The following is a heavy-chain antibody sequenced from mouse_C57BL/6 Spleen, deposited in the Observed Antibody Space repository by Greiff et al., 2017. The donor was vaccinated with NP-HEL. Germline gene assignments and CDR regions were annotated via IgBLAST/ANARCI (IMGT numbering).Heavy chain of an antibody. V-gene: IGHV5-17*01. J-gene: IGHJ1*03. CDR1: GFTFSDYG. Sequence: EVKLVESGGGLVKPGGSLKLSCAASGFTFSDYGMHWVRQAPEKGLEWVAYISSGSSTFYYADTVKGRFTISRDNAKNTLFLQMTSLRSEDTAMYYCARNSNWYFDVWGTGTTVTVSS. CDR3: ARNSNWYFDV. D-gene: IGHD2-5*01. CDR2: ISSGSSTF.